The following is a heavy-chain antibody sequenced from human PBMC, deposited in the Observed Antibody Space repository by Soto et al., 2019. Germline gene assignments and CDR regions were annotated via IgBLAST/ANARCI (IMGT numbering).Heavy chain of an antibody. Sequence: QVQLVESGGGVVQPRRSLRLSCAAAGFTFSSYDMHWVRQAPGKGLEWVAIISFDGSNKYYTDSVKGRFTVSRDDSKNTLYLQMNSLRVDDTAVYYCAKNASSTWYRAHFDYWGQGTLVTVSS. CDR1: GFTFSSYD. CDR2: ISFDGSNK. CDR3: AKNASSTWYRAHFDY. J-gene: IGHJ4*02. V-gene: IGHV3-30*18. D-gene: IGHD6-13*01.